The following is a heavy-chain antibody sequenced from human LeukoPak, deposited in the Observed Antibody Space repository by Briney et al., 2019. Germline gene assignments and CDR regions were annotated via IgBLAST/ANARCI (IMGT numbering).Heavy chain of an antibody. CDR1: GFTVSNNY. Sequence: GGSLRLSCAASGFTVSNNYMSWVRQAPGKGLEWVSIIYSGGTTYYADSAKGRFTISRDNSKNTLFLQMNSLRAEDTAVYYCTKGDITMIPDWGQGTLVTVSS. CDR3: TKGDITMIPD. D-gene: IGHD3-22*01. CDR2: IYSGGTT. V-gene: IGHV3-53*01. J-gene: IGHJ4*02.